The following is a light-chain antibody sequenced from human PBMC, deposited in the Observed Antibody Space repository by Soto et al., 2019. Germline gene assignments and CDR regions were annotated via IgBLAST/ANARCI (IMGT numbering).Light chain of an antibody. J-gene: IGKJ2*02. V-gene: IGKV3-20*01. CDR2: GAT. CDR3: QQYDRSPCT. CDR1: QSITSNL. Sequence: EIVLTQSPGTLSLSPGERATLSCRASQSITSNLLAWYQQKPDQAPRLLIFGATSRPGGIPDRFSGSGSGTDFTLTISRLEPEDFAVYYCQQYDRSPCTFGPGTKLEIK.